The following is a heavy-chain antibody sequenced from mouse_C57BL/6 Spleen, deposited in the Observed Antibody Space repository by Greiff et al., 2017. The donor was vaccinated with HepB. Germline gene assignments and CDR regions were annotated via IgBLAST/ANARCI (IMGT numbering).Heavy chain of an antibody. D-gene: IGHD2-4*01. CDR3: ARSGGYDYDAAWFAY. CDR1: GYTFTNYW. Sequence: VQRVESGAELVRPGTSVKMSCKASGYTFTNYWIGWAKQRPGHGLEWIGDIYPGGGYTNYNEKFKGKATLTADKSSSTAYMQFSSLTSEDSAIYYCARSGGYDYDAAWFAYWGQGTLVTVSA. J-gene: IGHJ3*01. CDR2: IYPGGGYT. V-gene: IGHV1-63*01.